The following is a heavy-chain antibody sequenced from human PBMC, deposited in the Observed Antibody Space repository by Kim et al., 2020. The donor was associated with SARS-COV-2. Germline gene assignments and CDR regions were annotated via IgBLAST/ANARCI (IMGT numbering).Heavy chain of an antibody. CDR2: IRQAGSAK. D-gene: IGHD2-15*01. Sequence: GGSLRLSCAASGFTFSDYCMSWVRQAPGKGLEWVANIRQAGSAKYYVDSVRGRFTISRDDARNSLYLQMNTLRAEDTAVYYCVRDRVYTDSFSKFDSWGQGTLVTVSS. CDR1: GFTFSDYC. CDR3: VRDRVYTDSFSKFDS. V-gene: IGHV3-7*03. J-gene: IGHJ4*02.